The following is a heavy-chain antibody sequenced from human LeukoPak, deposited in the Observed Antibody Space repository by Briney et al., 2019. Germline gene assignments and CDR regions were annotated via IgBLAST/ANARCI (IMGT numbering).Heavy chain of an antibody. CDR3: ARDHGYDFWSGYYYIDY. Sequence: SETLSLTXTVSGGSISSGSYYWSWIRQPAGKGLKWIGRIYTSGSTNYNPSLKSRVTISVDTSKNQFSLKLSSVTAADTAVYYCARDHGYDFWSGYYYIDYWGQGTLVTVSS. CDR1: GGSISSGSYY. J-gene: IGHJ4*02. V-gene: IGHV4-61*02. D-gene: IGHD3-3*01. CDR2: IYTSGST.